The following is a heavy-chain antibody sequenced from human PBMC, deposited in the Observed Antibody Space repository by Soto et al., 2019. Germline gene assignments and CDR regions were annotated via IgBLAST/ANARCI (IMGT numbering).Heavy chain of an antibody. V-gene: IGHV4-59*01. CDR1: GGSFSDYS. Sequence: SETLSLTCAVYGGSFSDYSWGWIRQPPGKGLEWIGYIYDSGSTKYNPSLKSRVTISVDTSKNQFSLKLSSVTAADTAVYYCARDLEGYYYGSGTKVPYYMDVWGKGTTVTVSS. CDR3: ARDLEGYYYGSGTKVPYYMDV. CDR2: IYDSGST. D-gene: IGHD3-10*01. J-gene: IGHJ6*03.